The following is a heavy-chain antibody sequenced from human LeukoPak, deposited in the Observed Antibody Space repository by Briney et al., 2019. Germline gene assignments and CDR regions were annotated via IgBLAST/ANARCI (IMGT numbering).Heavy chain of an antibody. D-gene: IGHD6-19*01. CDR1: GFTFSSYA. V-gene: IGHV3-64*01. J-gene: IGHJ4*02. Sequence: PGGSLRLSCAASGFTFSSYAMHWVRQAPGKGLEYVSAISSNGGSTYYANSVKGRFTISRDNSKNTLYLQMGSLRAEDMAVYYCARGGREYSSGWYDYWGQGTLVTVSS. CDR2: ISSNGGST. CDR3: ARGGREYSSGWYDY.